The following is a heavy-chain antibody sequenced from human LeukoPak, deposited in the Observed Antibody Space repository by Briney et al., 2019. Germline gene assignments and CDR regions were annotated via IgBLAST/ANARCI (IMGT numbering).Heavy chain of an antibody. V-gene: IGHV3-11*01. CDR1: GFDFGDYS. Sequence: PGGSLRLSCAGAGFDFGDYSVCWIRQAPGRGLECVSCFSRGDNRIYYVDSVKGRFTISRDYIKNSVFLQMNNLTADDTVAYYCTTSPIWSGYSYGMDVWGKGATVIVSS. CDR2: FSRGDNRI. D-gene: IGHD3-3*01. J-gene: IGHJ6*04. CDR3: TTSPIWSGYSYGMDV.